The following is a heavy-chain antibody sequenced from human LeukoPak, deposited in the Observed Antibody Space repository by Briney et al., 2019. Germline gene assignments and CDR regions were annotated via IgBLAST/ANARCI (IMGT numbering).Heavy chain of an antibody. J-gene: IGHJ4*02. CDR2: ISSNGGST. Sequence: GGSLRLSCSASGFTFSSYAMRWVRQAPGKGLEYVSAISSNGGSTYYADSVKGRFTISRDNSKNTLYLQMSSLRAEDTAVYYCVKDTVAGTPTYYFDYWGQGTLVTVSS. V-gene: IGHV3-64D*06. CDR1: GFTFSSYA. CDR3: VKDTVAGTPTYYFDY. D-gene: IGHD6-19*01.